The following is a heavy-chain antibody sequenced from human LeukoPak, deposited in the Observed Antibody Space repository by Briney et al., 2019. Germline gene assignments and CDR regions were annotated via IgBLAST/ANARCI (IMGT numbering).Heavy chain of an antibody. CDR2: TLYRSKWYS. CDR3: ARSHYYGMDV. J-gene: IGHJ6*02. V-gene: IGHV6-1*01. Sequence: SQTLSLTCAISGDSVSSNCASWNWIRQSPSRGLEWLGKTLYRSKWYSDYAVSVKSRITINPDTSKNQFSLQLNSVTPEDTAVYYCARSHYYGMDVWGQGTTVTVAS. CDR1: GDSVSSNCAS.